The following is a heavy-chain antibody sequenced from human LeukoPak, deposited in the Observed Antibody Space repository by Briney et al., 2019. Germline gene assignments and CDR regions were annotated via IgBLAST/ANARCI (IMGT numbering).Heavy chain of an antibody. D-gene: IGHD1-26*01. J-gene: IGHJ4*02. CDR2: TYYRSQWFD. Sequence: SQTLSLTCAISGDGVSNNRASWGWIRQSPSRGLEWLGRTYYRSQWFDDYAPSVRSRITINPDTSKNQFSLQLNSVTPEDTAVYYCVRIRGLGLFDYWGQGTLVTVSS. CDR1: GDGVSNNRAS. V-gene: IGHV6-1*01. CDR3: VRIRGLGLFDY.